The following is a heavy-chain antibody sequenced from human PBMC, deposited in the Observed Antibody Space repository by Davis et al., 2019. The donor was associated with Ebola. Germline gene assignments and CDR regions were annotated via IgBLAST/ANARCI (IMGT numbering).Heavy chain of an antibody. CDR2: IKQDGSKK. J-gene: IGHJ6*02. D-gene: IGHD3-22*01. CDR3: ARSMIIRGMDV. CDR1: GFTFSSHW. V-gene: IGHV3-7*03. Sequence: PGGSLRLSCAASGFTFSSHWMNWVRQGPRKGLEWVANIKQDGSKKNYLDSVKDRFTISRDNAKKSLYLQMNSLRGEDTAVFYCARSMIIRGMDVWGQGTTVTVSS.